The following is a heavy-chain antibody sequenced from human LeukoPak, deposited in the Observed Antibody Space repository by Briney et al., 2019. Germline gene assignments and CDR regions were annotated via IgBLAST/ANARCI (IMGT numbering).Heavy chain of an antibody. Sequence: PGGSQRLSCTTSGFTFGDYAMSWFRQAPGKGLEWVSHITASGTAMFYADSVKGRFTISRDNAKNSLYLQMNSLRDEDTAVYYCASSGSYRFDYWGQGTLVTVSS. CDR1: GFTFGDYA. V-gene: IGHV3-48*02. D-gene: IGHD1-26*01. CDR3: ASSGSYRFDY. J-gene: IGHJ4*02. CDR2: ITASGTAM.